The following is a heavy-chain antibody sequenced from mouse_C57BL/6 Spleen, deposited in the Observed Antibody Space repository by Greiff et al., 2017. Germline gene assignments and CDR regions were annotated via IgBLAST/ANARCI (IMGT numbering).Heavy chain of an antibody. CDR1: GYTFTSYW. CDR2: IYPSDSET. CDR3: ARMDSSGYDDYSMDY. D-gene: IGHD3-2*02. V-gene: IGHV1-61*01. Sequence: QVHVKQPGAELVRPGSSVKLSCKASGYTFTSYWMDWVKQRPGQGLEWIGYIYPSDSETHYNQKFKDKATLTVDKSSSTAYMQLSSLTSEDSAVYYCARMDSSGYDDYSMDYWGQGTSVTVSS. J-gene: IGHJ4*01.